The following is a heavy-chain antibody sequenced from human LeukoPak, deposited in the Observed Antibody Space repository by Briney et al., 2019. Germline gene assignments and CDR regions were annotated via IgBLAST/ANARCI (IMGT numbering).Heavy chain of an antibody. CDR2: ISSNSLAT. J-gene: IGHJ4*02. Sequence: PGGSLRLSCAASGFIFSINEMNWVRQAPGRGLEWISYISSNSLATYDADSVRGRFTISRDNAKNTLFLHMSSLRVEDTAIYYCARGAVAVPFDSWGQGTLVTVSS. CDR3: ARGAVAVPFDS. CDR1: GFIFSINE. D-gene: IGHD6-19*01. V-gene: IGHV3-48*03.